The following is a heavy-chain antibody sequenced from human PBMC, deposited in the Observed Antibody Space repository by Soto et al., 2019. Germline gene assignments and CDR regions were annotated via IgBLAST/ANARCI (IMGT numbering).Heavy chain of an antibody. Sequence: SLKISCAVSEFNVMSYWMSWVRQAPGKGLEWVASIKEDGSEIYYLQSVRGRFTISRDSAGNALHLAMNYLSAEDTGVYFCARDIGFDYVNWGQGTLVTVSS. D-gene: IGHD3-16*01. CDR2: IKEDGSEI. V-gene: IGHV3-7*01. J-gene: IGHJ4*02. CDR1: EFNVMSYW. CDR3: ARDIGFDYVN.